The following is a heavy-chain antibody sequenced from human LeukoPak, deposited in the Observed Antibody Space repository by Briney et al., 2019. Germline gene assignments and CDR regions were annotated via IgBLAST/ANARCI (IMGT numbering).Heavy chain of an antibody. D-gene: IGHD2-15*01. Sequence: ASVKVSCKASGYTFTSYYMHWVRQAPGQGLEWMGIINPSGGSTSYAQKFQGRVTMTRDTSTSTVYMELSSLRSEDTAVYYCAREPGYCSGGGCHASSFDYWGQGTLVTVSS. J-gene: IGHJ4*02. CDR1: GYTFTSYY. CDR2: INPSGGST. V-gene: IGHV1-46*03. CDR3: AREPGYCSGGGCHASSFDY.